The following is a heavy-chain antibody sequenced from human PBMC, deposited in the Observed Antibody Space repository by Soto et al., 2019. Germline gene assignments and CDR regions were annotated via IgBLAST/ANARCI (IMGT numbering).Heavy chain of an antibody. CDR3: AKNMAHGDYDDY. CDR1: GYPFSPFC. Sequence: APMEGPCQASGYPFSPFCFNLVGQAPGQGLEWMGCTSSRNDLTFYAEKFQGRFTLTTDTSTTTAYMELRSLTSDDTAIYYCAKNMAHGDYDDYWGQGTQVTVSS. V-gene: IGHV1-18*01. CDR2: TSSRNDLT. D-gene: IGHD4-17*01. J-gene: IGHJ4*02.